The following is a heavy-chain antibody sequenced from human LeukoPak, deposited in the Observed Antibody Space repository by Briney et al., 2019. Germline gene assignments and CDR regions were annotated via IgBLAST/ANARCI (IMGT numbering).Heavy chain of an antibody. CDR2: ISSGGTYE. Sequence: GKSLRLSCAASGFTFSNYAMQWVRQAPGKRLEWVSLISSGGTYEYYADSVKGRFTTSRDNSKNTLYLQLNSLRAEDTAVYYCARDSTYYYDSGSSGPHYFDNWGQGTLVTVSS. CDR1: GFTFSNYA. D-gene: IGHD3-10*01. J-gene: IGHJ4*02. V-gene: IGHV3-30*01. CDR3: ARDSTYYYDSGSSGPHYFDN.